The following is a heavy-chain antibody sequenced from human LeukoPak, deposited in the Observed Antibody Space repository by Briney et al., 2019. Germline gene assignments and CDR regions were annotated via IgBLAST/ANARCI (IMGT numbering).Heavy chain of an antibody. V-gene: IGHV3-23*01. CDR1: GFTFSSYG. J-gene: IGHJ4*02. D-gene: IGHD3-22*01. CDR2: ISGSGGSP. Sequence: GGSLRLSCAASGFTFSSYGMHWVRQAPGKGLERVSGISGSGGSPYYAGSVKGRFTISRDNSKNTLYLQMNSLRAEDTAVYYCAKSPGVLVVTSFDYWGQGTLVTVSS. CDR3: AKSPGVLVVTSFDY.